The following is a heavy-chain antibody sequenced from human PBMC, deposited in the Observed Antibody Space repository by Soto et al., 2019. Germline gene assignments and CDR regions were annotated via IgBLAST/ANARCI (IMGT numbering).Heavy chain of an antibody. CDR2: VSDSGST. CDR1: IDSVKIRSYS. Sequence: SLTISLGYSLSIDSVKIRSYSGTWIRQPPVNGLDWLGYVSDSGSTKHNPSLEGRVTISLNTSKNQFSLNLTSVTAADTATYYCARELGGATTPNLRYYNAKDVWRHGIAVTGSS. CDR3: ARELGGATTPNLRYYNAKDV. V-gene: IGHV4-61*01. D-gene: IGHD1-26*01. J-gene: IGHJ6*02.